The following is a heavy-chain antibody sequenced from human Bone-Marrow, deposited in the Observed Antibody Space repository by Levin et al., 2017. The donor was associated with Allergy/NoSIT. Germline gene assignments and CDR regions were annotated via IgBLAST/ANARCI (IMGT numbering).Heavy chain of an antibody. J-gene: IGHJ6*02. CDR2: IYPGDSDT. CDR3: ARHCSSGPTYYGMDV. Sequence: GGSLRLSCKGSGYSFTSYWIGWVRQMPGKGLEWMGIIYPGDSDTRYSPSFQGQVTISADKSISTAYLQWSSLKASDTAMYYCARHCSSGPTYYGMDVWGQGTTVTVSS. D-gene: IGHD6-19*01. V-gene: IGHV5-51*01. CDR1: GYSFTSYW.